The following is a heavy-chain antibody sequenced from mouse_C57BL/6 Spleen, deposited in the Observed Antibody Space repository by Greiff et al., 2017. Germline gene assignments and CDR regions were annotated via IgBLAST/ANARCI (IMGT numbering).Heavy chain of an antibody. V-gene: IGHV14-2*01. CDR2: IDPEDGET. D-gene: IGHD2-4*01. CDR3: ARADGYDYGAWFAY. Sequence: EVKLQESGAELVKPGASVKLSCTASGFNIKDYYMHWVKQRTEQGLEWIGRIDPEDGETKYAPKFQGQAPITADTSSNTAYLQLSSLTSEDTAVYYCARADGYDYGAWFAYWGQGTLVTVSA. J-gene: IGHJ3*01. CDR1: GFNIKDYY.